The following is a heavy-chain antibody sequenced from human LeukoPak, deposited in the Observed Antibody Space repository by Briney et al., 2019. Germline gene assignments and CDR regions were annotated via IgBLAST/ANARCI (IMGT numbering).Heavy chain of an antibody. J-gene: IGHJ4*02. D-gene: IGHD4-17*01. CDR2: IKQDESEK. CDR1: GFTFGSYW. Sequence: GGSLRLSCAASGFTFGSYWMNWVRQAPGKGLEWVANIKQDESEKYYVDSVKGRFTISRDNAKNSVYLQMNSLRDEDTAVYYCAKDGYGDIDYWGQGTLVTVSS. V-gene: IGHV3-7*01. CDR3: AKDGYGDIDY.